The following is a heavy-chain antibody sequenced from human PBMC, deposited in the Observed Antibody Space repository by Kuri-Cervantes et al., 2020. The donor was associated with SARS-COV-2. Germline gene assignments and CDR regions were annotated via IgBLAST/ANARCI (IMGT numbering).Heavy chain of an antibody. CDR3: ARDSAWANGDNSYYFDC. V-gene: IGHV3-33*01. CDR1: GFTFSSYG. J-gene: IGHJ4*02. Sequence: GGSLRLSCAASGFTFSSYGMHWVRQAPGKGLEWVAVIWYDGSNKYYADSVKVRFTISRDNTENSLVLQMDSLRAEDTAIYYCARDSAWANGDNSYYFDCWGQGTLVTVSS. CDR2: IWYDGSNK. D-gene: IGHD4-17*01.